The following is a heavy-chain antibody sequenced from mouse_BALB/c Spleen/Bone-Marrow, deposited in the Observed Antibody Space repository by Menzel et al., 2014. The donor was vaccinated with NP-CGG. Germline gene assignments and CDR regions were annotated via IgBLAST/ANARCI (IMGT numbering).Heavy chain of an antibody. CDR3: TRRGSSWCFDV. J-gene: IGHJ1*01. CDR2: IDPYYGGT. CDR1: GYSFTGYS. Sequence: QLKESGPELEKPGASVKISCKASGYSFTGYSMNWVKQSNGKSLEWIGNIDPYYGGTTYNQKFKGKATLTVDKSSSTAYMQLKSLTSEDSAVYYCTRRGSSWCFDVWGAGTTVTVSS. D-gene: IGHD1-1*01. V-gene: IGHV1S135*01.